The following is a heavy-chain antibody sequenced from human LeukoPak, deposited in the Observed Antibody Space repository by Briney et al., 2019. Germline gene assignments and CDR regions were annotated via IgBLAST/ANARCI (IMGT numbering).Heavy chain of an antibody. CDR2: IWYDGSQE. CDR3: ARDLAAARLDF. V-gene: IGHV3-33*01. CDR1: GFTLSNHG. Sequence: PGGSLRLFCGAWGFTLSNHGVHWVRQAPGEGREGVANIWYDGSQEYYADTVKGRFTISRDISKNTLYLQMNSLRAEATAVYYCARDLAAARLDFRGQGTLVTVSS. D-gene: IGHD6-6*01. J-gene: IGHJ4*02.